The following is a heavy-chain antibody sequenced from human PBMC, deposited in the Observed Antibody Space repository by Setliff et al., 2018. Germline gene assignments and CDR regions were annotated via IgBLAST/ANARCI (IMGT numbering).Heavy chain of an antibody. CDR2: ISWDGSTI. J-gene: IGHJ5*02. V-gene: IGHV3-43*01. D-gene: IGHD6-13*01. Sequence: GSLRLSCAASGFTFDDYTMHWVRQAPGKGLEWVSLISWDGSTIYYADSVKGRFTISRDNAKNSLYLQMNSLRAEDTAVYYCARGFSAAPRPWGQGTLVTVS. CDR1: GFTFDDYT. CDR3: ARGFSAAPRP.